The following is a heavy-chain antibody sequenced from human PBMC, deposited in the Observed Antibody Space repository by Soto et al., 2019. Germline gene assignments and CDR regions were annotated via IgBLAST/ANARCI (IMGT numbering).Heavy chain of an antibody. D-gene: IGHD3-22*01. CDR1: GFTFSSYA. Sequence: GGSLRLSCAASGFTFSSYAMSWVRQAPGKGLEWVSAISGSGGSTYYADSVKGRFTISRDNSKNTLYLQMNSLRAEDTAVYYCAKSPILKDSSGYYGSDYWGQGTLGTVSS. CDR2: ISGSGGST. J-gene: IGHJ4*02. CDR3: AKSPILKDSSGYYGSDY. V-gene: IGHV3-23*01.